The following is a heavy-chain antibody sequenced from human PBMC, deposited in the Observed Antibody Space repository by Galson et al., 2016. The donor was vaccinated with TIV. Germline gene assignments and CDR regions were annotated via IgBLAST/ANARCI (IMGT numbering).Heavy chain of an antibody. V-gene: IGHV3-66*02. Sequence: SLRLSCAASGLSVSINYMAWVRQAPGKGLEWVSLMSDGDRTYYADFVKGRFTISRDNSKNTVYLQMNSLRIEDSGVYFCARDRVVDATYYFYYYGMDVWGQGTAVTVSS. CDR2: MSDGDRT. CDR3: ARDRVVDATYYFYYYGMDV. CDR1: GLSVSINY. D-gene: IGHD3-22*01. J-gene: IGHJ6*02.